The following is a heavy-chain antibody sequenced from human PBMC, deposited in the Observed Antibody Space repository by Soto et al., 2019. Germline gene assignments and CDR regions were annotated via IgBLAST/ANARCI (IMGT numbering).Heavy chain of an antibody. CDR1: GFTFSSYG. Sequence: GGSLRLSCAASGFTFSSYGMHWVRQAPGKGLEWVAVISYDGSNKYYADSVKGRFTISRDNSKNTLYLQMNSLRAEDTAVYYCAKVDHSGYDDYYYYGMDVWGQGTTVTVSS. CDR3: AKVDHSGYDDYYYYGMDV. J-gene: IGHJ6*02. D-gene: IGHD5-12*01. CDR2: ISYDGSNK. V-gene: IGHV3-30*18.